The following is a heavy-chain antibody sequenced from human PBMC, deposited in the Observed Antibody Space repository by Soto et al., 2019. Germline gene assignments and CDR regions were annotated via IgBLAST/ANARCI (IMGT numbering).Heavy chain of an antibody. Sequence: PGGSLRLSCAASGFTFSSYSMNWVRQAPGKGLEWVSYISSSSSTIYYADSVKGRFTISRDNAKNSLYLQMNSLRDEDTAVYYCARPEYSSLSYGMDVWGQGTTVTVSS. V-gene: IGHV3-48*02. CDR3: ARPEYSSLSYGMDV. J-gene: IGHJ6*02. CDR2: ISSSSSTI. CDR1: GFTFSSYS. D-gene: IGHD6-6*01.